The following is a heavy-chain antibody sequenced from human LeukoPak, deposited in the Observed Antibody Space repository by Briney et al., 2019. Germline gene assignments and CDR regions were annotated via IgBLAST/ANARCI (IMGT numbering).Heavy chain of an antibody. CDR2: ISDNGHQT. Sequence: GGSLRLSCSASGFAFSRFAMTWVRHLPGKGLDWVSTISDNGHQTYYGDSVKGRFSVSRDNSKNILYLQMDSLRADDSALYYCAKDANYYDSSGFFIPFDYWGQGTLVTVSS. V-gene: IGHV3-23*01. CDR3: AKDANYYDSSGFFIPFDY. D-gene: IGHD3-22*01. J-gene: IGHJ4*02. CDR1: GFAFSRFA.